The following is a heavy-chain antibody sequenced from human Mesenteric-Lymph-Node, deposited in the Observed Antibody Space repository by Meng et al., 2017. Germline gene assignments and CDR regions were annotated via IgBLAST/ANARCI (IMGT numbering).Heavy chain of an antibody. CDR1: GYTLTELS. J-gene: IGHJ4*02. Sequence: ASVKVSCKVSGYTLTELSMHWVRQAPGKGLEWMGGFEPENGETIYAQKFQGRVTMTGDTSTDTAYMELSSLRSEDTAVYYCATRRLTQLRVAEGLDYWGQGTLVTVSS. D-gene: IGHD1-1*01. V-gene: IGHV1-24*01. CDR2: FEPENGET. CDR3: ATRRLTQLRVAEGLDY.